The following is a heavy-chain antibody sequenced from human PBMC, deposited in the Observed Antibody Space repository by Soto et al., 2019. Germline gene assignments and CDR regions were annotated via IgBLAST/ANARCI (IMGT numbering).Heavy chain of an antibody. V-gene: IGHV1-69*02. D-gene: IGHD3-10*01. CDR2: IIPILGIA. CDR1: GGTFSSYT. Sequence: QVQLVQSGAEVKKPGSSVKVSCKASGGTFSSYTISWVRQAPGQGLEWMGRIIPILGIANYAQKFQGRVTLTADKPTRTAYMELSSQRSEGTAVYYCARAFSSARGVPFKLSYYVGMDVWGQGTTVTVSS. CDR3: ARAFSSARGVPFKLSYYVGMDV. J-gene: IGHJ6*02.